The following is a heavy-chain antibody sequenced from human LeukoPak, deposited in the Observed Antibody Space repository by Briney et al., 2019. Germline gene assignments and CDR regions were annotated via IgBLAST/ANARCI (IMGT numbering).Heavy chain of an antibody. J-gene: IGHJ5*02. Sequence: SVKVSCKASGGTFSSYAISWVRQAPGQGLEWMGGIIPIFGTANYAQKFQGRVTITADESTSTAYMELSSLRSEDTAMYYCARDAWFGELSPPGYNWFDPWGQGTLVTVSS. CDR2: IIPIFGTA. V-gene: IGHV1-69*01. CDR1: GGTFSSYA. D-gene: IGHD3-10*01. CDR3: ARDAWFGELSPPGYNWFDP.